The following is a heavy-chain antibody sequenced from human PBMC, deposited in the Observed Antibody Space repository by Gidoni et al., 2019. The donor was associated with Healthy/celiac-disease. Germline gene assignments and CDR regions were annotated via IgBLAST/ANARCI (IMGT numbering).Heavy chain of an antibody. CDR1: GFTFDSYA. CDR3: AKDIYSGSGSYYNGGYYYGMDV. D-gene: IGHD3-10*01. V-gene: IGHV3-9*01. CDR2: ISWNSGNI. J-gene: IGHJ6*02. Sequence: EVQLVESGGGLVQPGRSLRLSCAASGFTFDSYAMHWVRQAPGKGLGWVSGISWNSGNIGYADSVKGRFTISRDNAKNSLYLQMNSLRAEDTALYYCAKDIYSGSGSYYNGGYYYGMDVWGQGTTVTVSS.